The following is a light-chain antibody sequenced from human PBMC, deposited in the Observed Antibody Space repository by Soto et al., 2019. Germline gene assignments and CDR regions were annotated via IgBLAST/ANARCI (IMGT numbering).Light chain of an antibody. V-gene: IGLV2-14*03. Sequence: QSALTQPASVSGAPGQAITISCTGNSSDDGGYNYVSWYQQHPGKAPKLMIYDVSNRPSGVSNRFSGSKSGNTASLTISGLQAEDEADYYCSSYTSSSLHVFGTGTKVTVL. J-gene: IGLJ1*01. CDR3: SSYTSSSLHV. CDR2: DVS. CDR1: SSDDGGYNY.